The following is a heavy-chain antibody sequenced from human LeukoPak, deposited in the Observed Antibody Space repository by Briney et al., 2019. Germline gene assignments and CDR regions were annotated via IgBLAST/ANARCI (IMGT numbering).Heavy chain of an antibody. V-gene: IGHV1-69*04. CDR2: IIPILGIA. D-gene: IGHD2-15*01. CDR1: GGTFSSYA. Sequence: SVKVSCKASGGTFSSYAISWVRQAPGQGLEWMGRIIPILGIANYAQKFQGRVTITADKSTSTAYMVLSSLRSEDTAVYYCARENQAGGGSDYWGQGTLVTVSS. J-gene: IGHJ4*02. CDR3: ARENQAGGGSDY.